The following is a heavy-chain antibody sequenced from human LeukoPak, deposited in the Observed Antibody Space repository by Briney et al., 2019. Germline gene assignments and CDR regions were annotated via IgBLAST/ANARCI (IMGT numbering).Heavy chain of an antibody. CDR3: ARGRYSSSWYLKVGFDY. D-gene: IGHD6-13*01. CDR2: MNPNSGKT. CDR1: GYTFTSYE. V-gene: IGHV1-8*01. Sequence: ASVTVSCKGTGYTFTSYENNWVGQATGQGVEGMGWMNPNSGKTGNAQKFQGRVTMTRNTSISTAYMELISLRSEDTAVYYCARGRYSSSWYLKVGFDYWGQGTLVTVPS. J-gene: IGHJ4*02.